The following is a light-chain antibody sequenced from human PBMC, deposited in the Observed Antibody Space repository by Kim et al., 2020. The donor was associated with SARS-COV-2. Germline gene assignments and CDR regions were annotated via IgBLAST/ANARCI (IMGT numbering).Light chain of an antibody. CDR2: HVS. CDR3: SSYTSSSTVV. Sequence: GQSITSYCTGTSSDVGDYNDVPWYQQHPVKTPKLMIDHVSNRPSVVSNRYADSKSGNTASLTISRLQAEDEDDYSCSSYTSSSTVVFGGGTQLTVL. V-gene: IGLV2-14*03. J-gene: IGLJ2*01. CDR1: SSDVGDYND.